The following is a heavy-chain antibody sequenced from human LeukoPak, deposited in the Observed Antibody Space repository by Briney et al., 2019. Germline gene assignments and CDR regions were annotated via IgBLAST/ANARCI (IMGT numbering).Heavy chain of an antibody. CDR3: ARGLRYSSSWYNFDY. J-gene: IGHJ4*02. CDR2: ISISSTTI. V-gene: IGHV3-48*02. CDR1: GFTFSSSS. D-gene: IGHD6-13*01. Sequence: GGSLRLSCVASGFTFSSSSMNWVRQAPGKGLEWVSHISISSTTIYYADSVKGRFTISRDNAKNSLYLQMNSLRDEDTAVYYCARGLRYSSSWYNFDYWGQGTLVTVSS.